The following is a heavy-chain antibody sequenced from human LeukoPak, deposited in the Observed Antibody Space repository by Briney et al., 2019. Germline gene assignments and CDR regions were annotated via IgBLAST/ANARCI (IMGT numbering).Heavy chain of an antibody. CDR3: AARTYYYDSSGYGFDY. V-gene: IGHV1-3*01. J-gene: IGHJ4*02. CDR1: GYTFTSYA. D-gene: IGHD3-22*01. Sequence: ASVTVSCKASGYTFTSYAMHWVRQAPGQRLEWMGWINAGNGNTKYSQKFQGRVTITRDMSTSTAYMELSSLRSEDTAVYYCAARTYYYDSSGYGFDYWGQGTLVTVSS. CDR2: INAGNGNT.